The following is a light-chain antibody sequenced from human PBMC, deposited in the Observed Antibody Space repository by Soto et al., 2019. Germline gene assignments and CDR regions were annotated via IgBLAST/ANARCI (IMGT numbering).Light chain of an antibody. CDR2: DAS. CDR1: QDITKY. Sequence: DIQMTQSPSSLSASVGDRVTITCQASQDITKYLNWYQQKPGKAPKLLIYDASNLETGVPSRFSGSGSGTDFTFTISSLQPEDIATYYCHKYNHAPTFGGGTKVEIK. CDR3: HKYNHAPT. J-gene: IGKJ4*01. V-gene: IGKV1-33*01.